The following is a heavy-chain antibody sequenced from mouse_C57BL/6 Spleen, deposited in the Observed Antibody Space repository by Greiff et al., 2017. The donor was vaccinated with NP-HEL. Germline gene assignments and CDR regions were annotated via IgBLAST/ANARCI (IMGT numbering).Heavy chain of an antibody. CDR2: INPYNGGT. CDR1: GYTFTDYY. Sequence: EVQLQESGPELVKPGASVKMSCKASGYTFTDYYMNWVKQSPGKSLEWIGVINPYNGGTSYNQKFKGKATLTVDKSSSTAYMELNSLTSEDSAVYYCARSYGCYAYDDWGQGTTLTVSS. J-gene: IGHJ2*01. D-gene: IGHD2-2*01. V-gene: IGHV1-19*01. CDR3: ARSYGCYAYDD.